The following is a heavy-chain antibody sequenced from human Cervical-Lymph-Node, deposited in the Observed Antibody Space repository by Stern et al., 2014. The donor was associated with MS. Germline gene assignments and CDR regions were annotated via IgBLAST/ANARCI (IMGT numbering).Heavy chain of an antibody. J-gene: IGHJ4*02. CDR3: AADDYSSSFYFDY. V-gene: IGHV1-58*01. CDR1: GFTFTSSA. CDR2: IVVGSGNT. D-gene: IGHD6-6*01. Sequence: VQLVQSGPEVKKPGTSVKVSCKASGFTFTSSAVQWVRQARGQRLEWIGWIVVGSGNTNYAQKFQERVTITRDMSTSTAYMELSSLRSEDTAVYYCAADDYSSSFYFDYWGQGTLVTVSS.